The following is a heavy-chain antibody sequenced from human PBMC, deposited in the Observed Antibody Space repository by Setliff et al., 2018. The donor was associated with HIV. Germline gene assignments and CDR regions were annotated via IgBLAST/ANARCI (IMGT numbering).Heavy chain of an antibody. CDR1: GYSISSGYS. Sequence: AETLSLTCTVSGYSISSGYSWSWIRQPRIGEINHNGSTSYNPSLKSRVTISVDTSKNQFSLKLTSVPAADTAVYYCARSWGSGSYPYWGQGTLVTVSS. CDR2: INHNGST. D-gene: IGHD3-10*01. V-gene: IGHV4-38-2*02. CDR3: ARSWGSGSYPY. J-gene: IGHJ4*02.